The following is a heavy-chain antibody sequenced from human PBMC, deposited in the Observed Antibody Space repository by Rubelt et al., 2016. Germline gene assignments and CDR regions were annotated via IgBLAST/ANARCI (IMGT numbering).Heavy chain of an antibody. Sequence: QVQLQESGPGLVKPSETLSLTCTVSGGSISRNSYHWGWIRQPPGKGLEWIGSIFYSGSTYHNSPLKSRVTISVDTSKNQFSLKLTSVTAADVAVYYCARLIAAVFVDSWGQGTLVTVSS. D-gene: IGHD6-13*01. CDR2: IFYSGST. CDR1: GGSISRNSYH. CDR3: ARLIAAVFVDS. V-gene: IGHV4-39*01. J-gene: IGHJ4*02.